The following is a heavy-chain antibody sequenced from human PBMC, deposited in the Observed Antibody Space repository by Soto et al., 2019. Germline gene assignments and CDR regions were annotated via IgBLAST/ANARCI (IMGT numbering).Heavy chain of an antibody. CDR2: INPKSGDT. D-gene: IGHD2-2*01. CDR3: ARLREHTSPSGSYYYSYYGMDV. J-gene: IGHJ6*02. CDR1: GYTFSCYY. Sequence: SVKVSCKASGYTFSCYYMHWVRQAPGQGLEWVGWINPKSGDTNFARKFRGRVTMTRDTSISTAYMELNSLRSDDTAVYYCARLREHTSPSGSYYYSYYGMDVWRQGTTVTVSS. V-gene: IGHV1-2*02.